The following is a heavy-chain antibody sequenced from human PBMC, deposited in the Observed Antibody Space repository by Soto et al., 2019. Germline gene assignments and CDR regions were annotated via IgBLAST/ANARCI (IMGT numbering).Heavy chain of an antibody. CDR1: GGSISSSYY. CDR3: ARPPTANLDAFEI. D-gene: IGHD7-27*01. CDR2: IYYSGIT. Sequence: QLQLQESGPGLVKPSETLSLTCTVSGGSISSSYYWGWIRQPPGTGLEWIGSIYYSGITYYNPSLNSPVTISVEESKDQCSRKLNSVTAADTAVYYCARPPTANLDAFEIWGQGTMVTVSS. J-gene: IGHJ3*02. V-gene: IGHV4-39*01.